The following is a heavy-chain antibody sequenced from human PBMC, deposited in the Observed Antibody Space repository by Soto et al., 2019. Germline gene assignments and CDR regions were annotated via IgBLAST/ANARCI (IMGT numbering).Heavy chain of an antibody. Sequence: QVQLVESGGGVVQPGRSLRLSCAASGFTFSSYAMHWVRQAPGKGLEWVAVISYDGSNKYYEDSVKGRFTISRDNSKNTLYVQMNSLRAEDTAVYYCARPLWRDDYNWGYFDLWGRGTLVTVSS. J-gene: IGHJ2*01. CDR3: ARPLWRDDYNWGYFDL. CDR1: GFTFSSYA. CDR2: ISYDGSNK. D-gene: IGHD4-4*01. V-gene: IGHV3-30-3*01.